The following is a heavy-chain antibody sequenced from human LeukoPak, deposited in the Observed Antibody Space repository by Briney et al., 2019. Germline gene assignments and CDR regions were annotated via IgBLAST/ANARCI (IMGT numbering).Heavy chain of an antibody. CDR3: AKAPLVELVTAIPSCFDY. CDR1: GFTFSSYA. V-gene: IGHV3-23*01. D-gene: IGHD2-21*02. Sequence: GGSLRLSCAASGFTFSSYAMSWVRQAPGKGLEWVSAISGSGGSTYYADSVKGRFTISRDNSKNTLYLQMNSLRAEDTAVYYCAKAPLVELVTAIPSCFDYWGQGTLVTVSS. J-gene: IGHJ4*02. CDR2: ISGSGGST.